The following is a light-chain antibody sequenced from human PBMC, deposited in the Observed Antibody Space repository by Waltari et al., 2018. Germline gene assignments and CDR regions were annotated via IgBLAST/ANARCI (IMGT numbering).Light chain of an antibody. CDR2: WTS. J-gene: IGKJ1*01. CDR3: QQYDRSPPT. V-gene: IGKV3-20*01. CDR1: QGVRRSG. Sequence: EIVLTQSPGTLSLSPGERATLSCRDRQGVRRSGLAWYQQKAGQAPGLLIYWTSASATGTPDRFSGSASGTDFTLIISRLEPEAFDVYYCQQYDRSPPTFGQGTNVEIK.